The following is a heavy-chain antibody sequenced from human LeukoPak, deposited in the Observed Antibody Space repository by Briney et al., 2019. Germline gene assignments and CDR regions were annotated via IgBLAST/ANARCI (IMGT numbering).Heavy chain of an antibody. J-gene: IGHJ4*02. D-gene: IGHD3-10*01. Sequence: GASVKVSCKASGYTFTTYDLNWVRQPTGQGLEWMGWMNPNSGNTGYAQKFQGRVTMTRNISITTAYMELSNLTSEDTAVYYCARRIRGAPTDYWGQGTLVTVSS. V-gene: IGHV1-8*01. CDR2: MNPNSGNT. CDR3: ARRIRGAPTDY. CDR1: GYTFTTYD.